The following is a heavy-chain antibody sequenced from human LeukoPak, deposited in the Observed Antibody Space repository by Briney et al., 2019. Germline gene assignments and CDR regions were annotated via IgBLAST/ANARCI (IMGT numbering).Heavy chain of an antibody. V-gene: IGHV3-74*01. CDR1: GFTFSSYW. CDR2: ISPDGSTT. J-gene: IGHJ4*02. CDR3: AKAEGYDILTGLDY. D-gene: IGHD3-9*01. Sequence: PGGSLRLSCEASGFTFSSYWMHWVRQAPGKGLLWVSRISPDGSTTAYADSVKGRFTISRDNSKNTLYLQMNSLRTEDTAVYYCAKAEGYDILTGLDYWGQGTLVTVSS.